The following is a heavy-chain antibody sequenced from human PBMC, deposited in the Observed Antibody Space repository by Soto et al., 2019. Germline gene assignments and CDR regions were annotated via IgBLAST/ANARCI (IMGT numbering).Heavy chain of an antibody. CDR2: IGGSDDRT. CDR1: GFTFSSYA. D-gene: IGHD2-15*01. J-gene: IGHJ4*02. Sequence: EVQVLESGGGLVQPGGSLRLSCGASGFTFSSYAMSWVRQAPGKGLEWVSVIGGSDDRTFYAESVRGRFTISRDNSKNTLYLQMNSLRAEDTAVYYCAKGRYGVVAASDYWGQGTLVTVSS. V-gene: IGHV3-23*01. CDR3: AKGRYGVVAASDY.